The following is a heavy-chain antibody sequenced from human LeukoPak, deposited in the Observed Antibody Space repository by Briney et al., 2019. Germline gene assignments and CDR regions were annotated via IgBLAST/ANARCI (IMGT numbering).Heavy chain of an antibody. CDR1: GFTFSSYW. CDR3: ARDDYGGKRPFDY. D-gene: IGHD4-23*01. Sequence: PGGSLRLSCAASGFTFSSYWMSWIRQPPGKGLEWIGSIYYSENTYYNPSPKSRVTISVDTSKNQFSLKLSSVTAADTAVYYCARDDYGGKRPFDYWGQGTLVTVSS. V-gene: IGHV4-39*02. CDR2: IYYSENT. J-gene: IGHJ4*02.